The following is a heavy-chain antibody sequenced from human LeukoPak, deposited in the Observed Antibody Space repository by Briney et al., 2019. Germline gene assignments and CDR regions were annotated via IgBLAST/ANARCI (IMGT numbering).Heavy chain of an antibody. CDR1: GYSFTSYW. CDR2: IYPGDSDT. Sequence: GESLKISCKVSGYSFTSYWIGWVRQMPGKGLEWMGIIYPGDSDTRYSPSFQGQVTISADKSISTAYLQWSSLKASDTAMYYCARCRSTSCYSFDYWGQGTLVTVSS. J-gene: IGHJ4*02. V-gene: IGHV5-51*01. CDR3: ARCRSTSCYSFDY. D-gene: IGHD2-2*01.